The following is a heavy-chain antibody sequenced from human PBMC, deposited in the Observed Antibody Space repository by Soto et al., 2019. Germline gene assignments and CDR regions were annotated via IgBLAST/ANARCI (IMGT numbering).Heavy chain of an antibody. J-gene: IGHJ4*02. V-gene: IGHV1-18*01. CDR2: ISAYNGNT. CDR1: GYTFTSYG. D-gene: IGHD3-3*01. Sequence: QVQLVQSGAEVKKPGASVKVSCKASGYTFTSYGISWVRQAPGQGLEWMGWISAYNGNTNYAQKLQGRVTMTTDTSTSTADMELRSLRSDDTAVYYCARDTASTRYYDFWSGYYDGSDYWGQGTLVTVSS. CDR3: ARDTASTRYYDFWSGYYDGSDY.